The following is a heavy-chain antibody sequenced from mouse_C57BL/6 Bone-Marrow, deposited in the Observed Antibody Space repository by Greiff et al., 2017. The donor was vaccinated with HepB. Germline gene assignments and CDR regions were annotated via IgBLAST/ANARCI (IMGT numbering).Heavy chain of an antibody. CDR3: AKLLYFFDY. J-gene: IGHJ2*01. CDR1: GYSITSGYY. Sequence: EVKLMESGPGLVKPSQSLSLTCSVTGYSITSGYYWNWIRQFPGNKLEWMGYISYDGSNNYNPSLKNRISITRDTSKNQFFLKLNSVTTEDTATYYCAKLLYFFDYWGQGTTLTVSS. CDR2: ISYDGSN. V-gene: IGHV3-6*01. D-gene: IGHD2-1*01.